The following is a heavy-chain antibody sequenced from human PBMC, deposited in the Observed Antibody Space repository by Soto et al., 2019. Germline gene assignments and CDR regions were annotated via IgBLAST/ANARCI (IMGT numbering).Heavy chain of an antibody. J-gene: IGHJ5*02. Sequence: SETLSLTCAVSGGSISSGGYSWSWIRQPPGKGLEWIGYIYHSGSTYYNPSLKSRVTISVDRSKNQFSLKLSSVTAADTAVYYCAREGSPYYYGSGTARWFDPWGQGTLGTVSS. CDR1: GGSISSGGYS. D-gene: IGHD3-10*01. CDR2: IYHSGST. CDR3: AREGSPYYYGSGTARWFDP. V-gene: IGHV4-30-2*01.